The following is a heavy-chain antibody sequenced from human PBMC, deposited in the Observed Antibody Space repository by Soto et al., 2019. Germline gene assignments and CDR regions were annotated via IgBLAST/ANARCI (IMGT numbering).Heavy chain of an antibody. CDR3: ARPRRVATLGQPYYNRMAV. V-gene: IGHV3-33*01. CDR1: GFTFSSYG. Sequence: GGSLRLSCAASGFTFSSYGMHWVRQAPGKGLEWVAVIWYDGSNKYYADSVKGRFTISRDNSKNTLYLQMNSLRAEDTAVYYCARPRRVATLGQPYYNRMAVWAQGTTVTVSS. D-gene: IGHD5-12*01. CDR2: IWYDGSNK. J-gene: IGHJ6*02.